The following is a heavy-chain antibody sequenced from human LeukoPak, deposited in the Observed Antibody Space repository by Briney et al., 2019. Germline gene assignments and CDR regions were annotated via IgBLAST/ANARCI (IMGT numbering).Heavy chain of an antibody. D-gene: IGHD6-19*01. Sequence: PGASLRLSCAASGVTFSTYAMSWVRQAPGKGLEWVSGVSGSGGSTYYADSVQGRFTIARDISKNTLYLQMNSLRVEDTAVYYCARASGGRGVAVASNDYWGQGTLVTVSS. J-gene: IGHJ4*02. CDR3: ARASGGRGVAVASNDY. CDR2: VSGSGGST. V-gene: IGHV3-23*01. CDR1: GVTFSTYA.